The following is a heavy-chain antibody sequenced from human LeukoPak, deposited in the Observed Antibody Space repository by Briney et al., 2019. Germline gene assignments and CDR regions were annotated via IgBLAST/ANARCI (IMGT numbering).Heavy chain of an antibody. D-gene: IGHD6-13*01. V-gene: IGHV4-59*01. CDR2: IYYSGST. Sequence: TSETLSLTCTVSGGSISSYYWSWIRQPPGKGLEWVGYIYYSGSTNYNPSLKSRVTISVDTSKNQFSLKLSSVTAADTAVYYCARVRFGYSSSWFSKDYYYGMDVWGQGTTVTVSS. J-gene: IGHJ6*02. CDR3: ARVRFGYSSSWFSKDYYYGMDV. CDR1: GGSISSYY.